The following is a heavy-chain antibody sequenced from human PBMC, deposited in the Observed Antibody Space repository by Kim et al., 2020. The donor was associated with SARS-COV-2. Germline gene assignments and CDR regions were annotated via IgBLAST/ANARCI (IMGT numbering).Heavy chain of an antibody. J-gene: IGHJ4*02. Sequence: GGSLRLSCAASGFTFSSYAMSWVRQAPGKGLEWVSAISGSGGSTYYADSVKGRFTVSRDNSKNTLYLQMNSLRAEDTAVYYCAKEGVGGLYGILRYFDYLGQGTLVTVAS. D-gene: IGHD3-9*01. CDR1: GFTFSSYA. CDR3: AKEGVGGLYGILRYFDY. V-gene: IGHV3-23*01. CDR2: ISGSGGST.